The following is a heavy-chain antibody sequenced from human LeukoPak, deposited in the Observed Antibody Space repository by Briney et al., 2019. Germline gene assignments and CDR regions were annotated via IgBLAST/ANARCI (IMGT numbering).Heavy chain of an antibody. D-gene: IGHD3-22*01. CDR1: GYTFTSYG. J-gene: IGHJ6*03. Sequence: ASVKVSCKASGYTFTSYGISWVRQAPGQGLEWMGWISAYNGNTNYAQKLQGRVTMTTDTSTSTAYMELRSLRSDDTAVYYCARDGYYDSSGYYGEFYYYYYYMDVWGKGTTVTISS. CDR3: ARDGYYDSSGYYGEFYYYYYYMDV. V-gene: IGHV1-18*01. CDR2: ISAYNGNT.